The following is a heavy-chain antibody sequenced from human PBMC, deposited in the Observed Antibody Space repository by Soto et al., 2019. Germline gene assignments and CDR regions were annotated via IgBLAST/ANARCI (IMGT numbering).Heavy chain of an antibody. CDR1: GFTFNTYS. D-gene: IGHD4-17*01. V-gene: IGHV3-21*01. Sequence: EVQLVESGGGLVKPGESLRLSCAASGFTFNTYSMNWVRQAPGEGLEWVSSISSSSSSIYYADSVMGRFTISRDNAKNLLYLQMYSLRADDTAMYYCARDIGRTLRSPEFDYWGQGTLVTVSS. CDR2: ISSSSSSI. CDR3: ARDIGRTLRSPEFDY. J-gene: IGHJ4*02.